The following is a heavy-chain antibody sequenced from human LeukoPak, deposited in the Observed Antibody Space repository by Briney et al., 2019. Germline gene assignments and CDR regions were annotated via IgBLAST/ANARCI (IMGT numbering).Heavy chain of an antibody. CDR3: ARVPQYYDILTAYYLDAFDI. J-gene: IGHJ3*02. D-gene: IGHD3-9*01. V-gene: IGHV3-7*01. CDR1: GFTFSSYW. Sequence: GGSLRLSCAASGFTFSSYWMSWVRQAPGKGLEWVANIKQDGSEKYYVDSVKGRFTISRDNAKNSLYLQMNSLRAEDTAVYYCARVPQYYDILTAYYLDAFDIWGQGTMVTVSS. CDR2: IKQDGSEK.